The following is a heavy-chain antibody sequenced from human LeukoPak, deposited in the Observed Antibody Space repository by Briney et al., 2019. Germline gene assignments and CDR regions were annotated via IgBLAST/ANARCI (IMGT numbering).Heavy chain of an antibody. CDR2: ISSSSSYI. J-gene: IGHJ4*02. CDR1: GFTFSSYS. D-gene: IGHD6-25*01. Sequence: SGGSLRLSCAASGFTFSSYSMNWVRQAPGKGLEWVSSISSSSSYIYYADSVKGRFTISRDNAKNSLYLQMNSLRAEDTAVYYCARELAAVTHPLDYWGQGTLVTVSS. V-gene: IGHV3-21*01. CDR3: ARELAAVTHPLDY.